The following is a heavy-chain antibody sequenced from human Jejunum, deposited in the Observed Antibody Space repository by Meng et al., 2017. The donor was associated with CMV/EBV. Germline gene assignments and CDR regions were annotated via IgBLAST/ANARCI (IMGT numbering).Heavy chain of an antibody. CDR2: LSPTESS. J-gene: IGHJ4*02. D-gene: IGHD2-15*01. V-gene: IGHV4-4*02. Sequence: SRRIWWSLLRQAPGKWLEWIAGLSPTESSKSHPSLQSRVIMSLDPSKHQFSLKLTSVTAADTAVYYCARGRSTRTTSFAGTFNYWGQGILVPVSS. CDR3: ARGRSTRTTSFAGTFNY. CDR1: SRRIW.